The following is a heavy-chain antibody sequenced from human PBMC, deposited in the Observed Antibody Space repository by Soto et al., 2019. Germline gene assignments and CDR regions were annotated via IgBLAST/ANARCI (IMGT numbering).Heavy chain of an antibody. CDR2: ISGSGGST. Sequence: EVQLLESGGGLVQPGGSLRLSCAASGFTFSSYAMSWVRQAPGKGLEWVSAISGSGGSTYYADSVKGRFTISRDNSKNTLYLQMNSLRAEDTAVYYCESRPYYDSSGYLDYWGQGTLVTVSS. V-gene: IGHV3-23*01. J-gene: IGHJ4*02. CDR3: ESRPYYDSSGYLDY. D-gene: IGHD3-22*01. CDR1: GFTFSSYA.